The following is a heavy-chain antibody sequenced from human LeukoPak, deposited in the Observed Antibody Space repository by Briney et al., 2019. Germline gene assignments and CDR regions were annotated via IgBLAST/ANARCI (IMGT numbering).Heavy chain of an antibody. J-gene: IGHJ4*02. CDR1: GFSFSYHG. CDR2: VSPPGGGT. D-gene: IGHD7-27*01. CDR3: ARDLAWGAFDY. V-gene: IGHV3-23*01. Sequence: GGSLRLSCVASGFSFSYHGMNWVRLAPGKGLEWVSGVSPPGGGTYYADSVKGRFAISRDDSRNTLSLQMNSLRVEDTAVYYCARDLAWGAFDYWGQGILVAVSS.